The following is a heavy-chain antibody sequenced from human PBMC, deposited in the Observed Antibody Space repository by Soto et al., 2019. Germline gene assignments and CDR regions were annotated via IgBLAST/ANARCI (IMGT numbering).Heavy chain of an antibody. D-gene: IGHD3-22*01. CDR3: ARGGYYYDSSAYYRPFDY. CDR2: MNPNSGNT. Sequence: ASVKVSCKASGYTFTSYDINWVRQATGQGLEWMGWMNPNSGNTGYAQKFQGRVTMTRSTSINTAYMELSSLRSEDTAVYYCARGGYYYDSSAYYRPFDYWGQGTLVTV. J-gene: IGHJ4*02. CDR1: GYTFTSYD. V-gene: IGHV1-8*01.